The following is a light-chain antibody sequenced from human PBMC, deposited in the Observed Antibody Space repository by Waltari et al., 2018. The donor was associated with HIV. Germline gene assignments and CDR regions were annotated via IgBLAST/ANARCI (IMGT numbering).Light chain of an antibody. J-gene: IGLJ2*01. CDR3: QSYDNSLSNVV. Sequence: YQQLPGSAPKLLMFDNRKRPSGVPDRFSGSKSGTSASLVITGLQAADEAVYYCQSYDNSLSNVVFGGGTKLIVL. V-gene: IGLV1-40*01. CDR2: DNR.